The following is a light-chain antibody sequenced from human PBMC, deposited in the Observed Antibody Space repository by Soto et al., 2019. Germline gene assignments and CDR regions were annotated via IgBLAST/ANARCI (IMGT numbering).Light chain of an antibody. CDR2: DVG. CDR3: CSYAGSYTRV. Sequence: QSVLTQPRSVSGSPGQSVTISCTGTSSDVGGYNYVSWYQQHPGKAPKLMIYDVGKRPSGVPDRFSGSKSDNTASLTISGLQAEDEADYYCCSYAGSYTRVFGIGTKVTV. J-gene: IGLJ1*01. V-gene: IGLV2-11*01. CDR1: SSDVGGYNY.